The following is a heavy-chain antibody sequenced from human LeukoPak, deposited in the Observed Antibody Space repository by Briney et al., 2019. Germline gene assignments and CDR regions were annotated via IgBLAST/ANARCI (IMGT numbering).Heavy chain of an antibody. J-gene: IGHJ5*02. Sequence: ASVKVSCKASGYTFTGYYMHWERQAPGRGLEWMGWINPNSGGTNYAQKFQGRVTMTRDTSISTAYMELSRLRSDDTAVYYCAREYTTEYYYDSSGYPVHWFDPWGQGTLVTVSS. CDR3: AREYTTEYYYDSSGYPVHWFDP. V-gene: IGHV1-2*02. D-gene: IGHD3-22*01. CDR2: INPNSGGT. CDR1: GYTFTGYY.